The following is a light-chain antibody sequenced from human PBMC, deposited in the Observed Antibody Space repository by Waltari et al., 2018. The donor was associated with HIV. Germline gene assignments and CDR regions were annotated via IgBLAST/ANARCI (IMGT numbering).Light chain of an antibody. Sequence: QSALTQPASVSGSPGQSITIPCTRTTSDLGESNYVSWFTPHPAAAPNLILFEVSNRPSGVSTRFSGSKSGNTASLTVSGLQPEDDADYYCSSYTNKYTWVFGGGTKLTVL. CDR1: TSDLGESNY. CDR3: SSYTNKYTWV. CDR2: EVS. J-gene: IGLJ3*02. V-gene: IGLV2-14*01.